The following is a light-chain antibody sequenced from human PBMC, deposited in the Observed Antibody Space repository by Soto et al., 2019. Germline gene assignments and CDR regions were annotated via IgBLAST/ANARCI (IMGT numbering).Light chain of an antibody. CDR3: GSWDSSLSAYV. CDR1: SSNIGGNS. CDR2: DDN. V-gene: IGLV1-51*01. Sequence: QSVRTEPPSVSAAPGQKVTISCSGSSSNIGGNSVSWYQQLPGTAPKLLIYDDNKRPSGIPDRFSGSKSGTSATLGITGFQTGDAADYYCGSWDSSLSAYVFGTGTKVTVL. J-gene: IGLJ1*01.